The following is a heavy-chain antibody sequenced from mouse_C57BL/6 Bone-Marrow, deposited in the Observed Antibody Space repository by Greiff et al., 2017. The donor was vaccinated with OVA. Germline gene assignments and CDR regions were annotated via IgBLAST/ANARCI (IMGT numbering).Heavy chain of an antibody. J-gene: IGHJ1*03. Sequence: QVQLQQPGAELVKPGASVKLSCKASGYTFTSYWMHWVKQRPGQGLEWIGMIHPNSGSTNYNEKFKSKATLTVDKSSSTAYMQLSSLTSEDSAVYYCARHITTVVATHFYWYFDVWGTGTTVTVSS. D-gene: IGHD1-1*01. CDR3: ARHITTVVATHFYWYFDV. V-gene: IGHV1-64*01. CDR1: GYTFTSYW. CDR2: IHPNSGST.